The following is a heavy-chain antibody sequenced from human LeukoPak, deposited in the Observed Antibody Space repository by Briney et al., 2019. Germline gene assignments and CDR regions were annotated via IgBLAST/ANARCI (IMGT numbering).Heavy chain of an antibody. CDR2: IYTSGST. Sequence: PSETLSPTCTVSGGSISSYYWSWIRQPAGKGLEWIGRIYTSGSTNYNPSLKSRVTMSVDTSKNQFSLKLSSVTAADTAVYYCARSSSSWYPLDFDYWGQGTLVTVSS. CDR3: ARSSSSWYPLDFDY. D-gene: IGHD6-13*01. V-gene: IGHV4-4*07. J-gene: IGHJ4*02. CDR1: GGSISSYY.